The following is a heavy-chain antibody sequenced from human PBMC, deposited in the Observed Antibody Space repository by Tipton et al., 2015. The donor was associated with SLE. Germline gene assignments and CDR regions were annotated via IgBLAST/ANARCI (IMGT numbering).Heavy chain of an antibody. J-gene: IGHJ6*03. D-gene: IGHD7-27*01. Sequence: TLSLTCAVSGYSISSGYYWGWIRQPPGKGLEWIGYIYYSGSTYYNPSLRSRVTISVDTSKNQFSLKLSSVTAADTAVYYCRSTPWGYYYYMDVWGKGTTVTVSS. CDR3: RSTPWGYYYYMDV. CDR2: IYYSGST. V-gene: IGHV4-31*11. CDR1: GYSISSGYY.